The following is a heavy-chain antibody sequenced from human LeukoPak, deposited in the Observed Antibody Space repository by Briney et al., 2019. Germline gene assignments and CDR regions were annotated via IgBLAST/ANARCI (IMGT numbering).Heavy chain of an antibody. CDR1: GFTFSNAW. V-gene: IGHV3-15*01. Sequence: PGGSLRLSCAASGFTFSNAWMSWVRQAPGKGLEWVGRIKSKTDGGTTGYAAPVKGRFTISRDDSKNTLYLQMNSLKTEDTAVYYCTSIFYYDYVWGILSPDYWGQGTLVTVSS. CDR2: IKSKTDGGTT. CDR3: TSIFYYDYVWGILSPDY. J-gene: IGHJ4*02. D-gene: IGHD3-16*01.